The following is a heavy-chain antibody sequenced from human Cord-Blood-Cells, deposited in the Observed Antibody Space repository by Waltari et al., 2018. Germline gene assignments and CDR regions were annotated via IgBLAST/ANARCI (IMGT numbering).Heavy chain of an antibody. CDR2: ISWNSGSI. CDR3: AKDIGGYDLLGAFDI. J-gene: IGHJ3*02. Sequence: EVQLVESGGGLVQPGRSLRLSCAASGFTFDDYAMHWVRQAPGKGLEWVSGISWNSGSIGYADSVKGRFTISRDNAKNSLYLQINSLRAEDTASYYCAKDIGGYDLLGAFDIWGQGTMVTVSS. V-gene: IGHV3-9*01. CDR1: GFTFDDYA. D-gene: IGHD5-12*01.